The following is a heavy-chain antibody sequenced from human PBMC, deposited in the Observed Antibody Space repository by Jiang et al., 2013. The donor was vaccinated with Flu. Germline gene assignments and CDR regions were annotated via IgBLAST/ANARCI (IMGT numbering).Heavy chain of an antibody. V-gene: IGHV4-39*07. Sequence: LLKPSETLSLTCTVSGGSISSSTYYWGWIRQPPGKGLEWIGSIYYSRSSYYNPSLKSRVTISVDTSMNQFSLKLTSVTAADTAVYFCARGTITELDYWGQGTLITVSS. CDR3: ARGTITELDY. D-gene: IGHD3-10*01. CDR2: IYYSRSS. J-gene: IGHJ4*02. CDR1: GGSISSSTYY.